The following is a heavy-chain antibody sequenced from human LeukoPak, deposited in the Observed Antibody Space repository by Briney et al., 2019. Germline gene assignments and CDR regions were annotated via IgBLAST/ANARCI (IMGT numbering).Heavy chain of an antibody. CDR1: GASISSGDYY. CDR3: ATEVGASLWFDP. V-gene: IGHV4-31*02. J-gene: IGHJ5*02. CDR2: IYYSGST. D-gene: IGHD2-2*01. Sequence: SETRSLTCTVSGASISSGDYYWSWIRQLPGKGLEWIGYIYYSGSTYYNPSLKSRVTMSIDMSQSQFSLKLSSVTAADTAVYYCATEVGASLWFDPWGQGTLVTVSS.